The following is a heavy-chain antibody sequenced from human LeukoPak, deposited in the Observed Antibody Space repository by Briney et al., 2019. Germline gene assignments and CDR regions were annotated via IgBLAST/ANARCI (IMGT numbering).Heavy chain of an antibody. J-gene: IGHJ6*03. CDR2: INCNSGDA. V-gene: IGHV1-2*02. D-gene: IGHD2-8*01. Sequence: ASAKVSCKASRYTFTEHYIYWLRQAPGQGLEWVGRINCNSGDATSAQKFQGRVTMTRDTSVSTAYMDLSSVTADDTAVYFCARSAGHCSSGVCFTDYYMDVWGRGTMVTVSS. CDR1: RYTFTEHY. CDR3: ARSAGHCSSGVCFTDYYMDV.